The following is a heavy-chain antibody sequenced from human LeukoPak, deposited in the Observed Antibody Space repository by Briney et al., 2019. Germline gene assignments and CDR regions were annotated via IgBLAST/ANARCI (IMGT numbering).Heavy chain of an antibody. CDR1: GGTFSSYA. CDR2: IITIFGTA. D-gene: IGHD3-10*01. V-gene: IGHV1-69*13. Sequence: VASVKLSCKASGGTFSSYAISWGRQAPGQGLEWMGGIITIFGTANYAQKFQGRVTITADESTSTAYMELSSLRSEDTAVYYCAREQFAYYYGAGSYSFDYWGQGTLVTVSS. CDR3: AREQFAYYYGAGSYSFDY. J-gene: IGHJ4*02.